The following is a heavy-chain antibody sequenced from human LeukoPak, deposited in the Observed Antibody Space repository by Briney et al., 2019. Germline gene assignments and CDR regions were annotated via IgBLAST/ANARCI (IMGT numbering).Heavy chain of an antibody. V-gene: IGHV6-1*01. D-gene: IGHD2/OR15-2a*01. Sequence: SQTLSLTCAISGDSVYSSSTTWDWIRQSPSRGLEWLGRTYYRSKWYNDYAVSVKGRISINADASNNQFSLQLNSVTPEDTAVYYCTRFYWNGLNFFDPWGQGTLVTVSS. CDR3: TRFYWNGLNFFDP. CDR1: GDSVYSSSTT. J-gene: IGHJ5*02. CDR2: TYYRSKWYN.